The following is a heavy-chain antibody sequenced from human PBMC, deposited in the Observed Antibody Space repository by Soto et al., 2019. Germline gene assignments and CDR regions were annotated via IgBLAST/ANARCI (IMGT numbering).Heavy chain of an antibody. V-gene: IGHV5-51*01. J-gene: IGHJ4*02. CDR2: VYPGDSDP. D-gene: IGHD2-8*01. CDR3: ARLSGCRNGVCYKFHY. Sequence: EVQLVQSGAEVKKPGESRKISCQGSGYSFTSYWIAWVRQMPGKGREWMGIVYPGDSDPRYSPSFQGQVTISADKSISTAYLQWSSLKASDTAMYYCARLSGCRNGVCYKFHYWGQGTLVTVSS. CDR1: GYSFTSYW.